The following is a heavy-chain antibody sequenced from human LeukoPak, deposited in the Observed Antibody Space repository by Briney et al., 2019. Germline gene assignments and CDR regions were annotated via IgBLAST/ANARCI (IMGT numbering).Heavy chain of an antibody. D-gene: IGHD6-6*01. Sequence: ASVKVSCKASGYTFTGYYMHWVRQAPGQGLEWMGWINPNSGGTNYAQKFQGRVTMTRDTSISTAYMELSRLRSDDTAVYYCARAGYSSSVLFDYWSQGTLVTVSS. J-gene: IGHJ4*02. CDR3: ARAGYSSSVLFDY. V-gene: IGHV1-2*02. CDR2: INPNSGGT. CDR1: GYTFTGYY.